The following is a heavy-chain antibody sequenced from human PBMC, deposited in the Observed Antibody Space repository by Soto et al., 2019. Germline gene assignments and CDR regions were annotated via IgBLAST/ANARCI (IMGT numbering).Heavy chain of an antibody. CDR1: GYTFTRSG. V-gene: IGHV1-18*01. J-gene: IGHJ6*02. CDR2: ISSYNGDT. Sequence: ASVKVSCKASGYTFTRSGISWVRQAPGQGPEWMGWISSYNGDTNYAQTFQGRVTMTTDTSTSTAYMELRGLRSDDTAVYYCAREGVAAYSYTSMDTWAQGTSVPVSS. CDR3: AREGVAAYSYTSMDT. D-gene: IGHD6-19*01.